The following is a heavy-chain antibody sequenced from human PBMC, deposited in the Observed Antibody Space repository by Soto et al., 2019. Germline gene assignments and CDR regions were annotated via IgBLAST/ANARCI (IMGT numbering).Heavy chain of an antibody. Sequence: SETLSLTCTVFGGSISNYYWNWIRQPPGKGLEWIGYIYYDGSSNYNPSLKSRVTMSVDTSKNQFSLKLSSVTAADTAVYYCARSYSTGWFHFDYWGQGTLVTVSS. J-gene: IGHJ4*02. CDR3: ARSYSTGWFHFDY. CDR2: IYYDGSS. D-gene: IGHD6-19*01. CDR1: GGSISNYY. V-gene: IGHV4-59*01.